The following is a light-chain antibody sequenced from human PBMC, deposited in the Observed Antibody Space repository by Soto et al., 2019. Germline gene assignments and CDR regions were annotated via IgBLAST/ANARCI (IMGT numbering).Light chain of an antibody. V-gene: IGKV3-20*01. CDR3: QQYEISPFT. J-gene: IGKJ4*01. Sequence: EIVLTQSPDTLALSPGERATLSCRASQSVYSSHLAWYQQKPGQAPRLLIYGASRRATGIPDRFSGSGSGTDFTLSIIRLESEDFAVYYCQQYEISPFTFGGGTKVDIK. CDR2: GAS. CDR1: QSVYSSH.